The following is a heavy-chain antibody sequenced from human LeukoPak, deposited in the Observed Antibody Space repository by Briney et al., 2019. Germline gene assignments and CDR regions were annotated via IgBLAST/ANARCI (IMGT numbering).Heavy chain of an antibody. D-gene: IGHD2-2*01. Sequence: PGRSLRLSCAASGFTFSSYGMHWVRQAPGKGLEWVAVIWYDGSNKYYADSVEGRFTISRDNSKNTLYLQMNSLRAEDTAVYYCAREGVVPAAMKAFDIWGQGTMVTVSS. J-gene: IGHJ3*02. CDR2: IWYDGSNK. CDR3: AREGVVPAAMKAFDI. V-gene: IGHV3-33*01. CDR1: GFTFSSYG.